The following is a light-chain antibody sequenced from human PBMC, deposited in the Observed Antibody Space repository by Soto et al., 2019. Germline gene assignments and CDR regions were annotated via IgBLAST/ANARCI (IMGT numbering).Light chain of an antibody. V-gene: IGKV3-20*01. CDR3: QNYGS. CDR1: QPINNNY. J-gene: IGKJ5*01. Sequence: IVMTQSPRTLSLSPGERATLSCRASQPINNNYVAWYQQKPGQAPSLLIYGASDRATGVPDRFSGSGSGTDFTLTISRLEPEDFAVYYCQNYGSFGQGTRLAIK. CDR2: GAS.